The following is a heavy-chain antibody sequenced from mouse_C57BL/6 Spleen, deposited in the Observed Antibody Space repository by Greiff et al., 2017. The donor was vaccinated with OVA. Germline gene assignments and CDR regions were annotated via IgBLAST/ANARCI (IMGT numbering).Heavy chain of an antibody. V-gene: IGHV1-52*01. CDR3: ARERAFSTTAYWYFDV. D-gene: IGHD1-1*01. CDR2: IDPSDSET. J-gene: IGHJ1*03. Sequence: QVQLQQPGAELVRPGSSVKLSCKASGYTFTSYWMHWVKQRPIQGLEWIGNIDPSDSETHYNQKFKDKATLTVDKSSSPAYMQLSSLTSEDSAVYYCARERAFSTTAYWYFDVWGTGTTVTVSS. CDR1: GYTFTSYW.